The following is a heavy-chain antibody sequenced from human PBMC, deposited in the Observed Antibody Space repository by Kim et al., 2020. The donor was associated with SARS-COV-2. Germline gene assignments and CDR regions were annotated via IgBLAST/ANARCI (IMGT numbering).Heavy chain of an antibody. Sequence: TGSVEGRVTIHRDNSKNTVHLQRNSLRAHDTAVYYCAKAKWVLMLGEVFDIWGQGTMVTVSS. CDR3: AKAKWVLMLGEVFDI. J-gene: IGHJ3*02. D-gene: IGHD3-10*02. V-gene: IGHV3-33*06.